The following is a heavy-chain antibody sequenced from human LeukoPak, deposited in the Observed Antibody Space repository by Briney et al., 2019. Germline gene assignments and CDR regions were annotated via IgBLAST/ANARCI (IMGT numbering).Heavy chain of an antibody. Sequence: PSETLSLTCTVSGGSISSYYWSWIRQPPGKGLEWIGYIYYSGSTNYNPSLKSRVTISVDTSKNQFSLKLSSVTAADTAVYYCAREVRDGYNDHDAFDIWGQGTMVTVSS. J-gene: IGHJ3*02. D-gene: IGHD5-24*01. CDR3: AREVRDGYNDHDAFDI. V-gene: IGHV4-59*01. CDR1: GGSISSYY. CDR2: IYYSGST.